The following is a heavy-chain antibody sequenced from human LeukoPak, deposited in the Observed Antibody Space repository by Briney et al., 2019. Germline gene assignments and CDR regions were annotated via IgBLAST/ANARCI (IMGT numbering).Heavy chain of an antibody. CDR2: ISYSGST. CDR1: GDSISSYV. Sequence: PSETLSLTCTVSGDSISSYVWNWIRQPPGKGLEWIAYISYSGSTNYNPSLKSRVTISVDTSKNQFSLRLSSVTAADTAVYYCARDIIGYDTFDIWGHGTLVTVSS. D-gene: IGHD3-10*01. J-gene: IGHJ3*02. CDR3: ARDIIGYDTFDI. V-gene: IGHV4-59*01.